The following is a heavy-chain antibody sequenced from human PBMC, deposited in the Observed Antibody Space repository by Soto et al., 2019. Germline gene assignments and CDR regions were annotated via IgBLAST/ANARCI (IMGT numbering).Heavy chain of an antibody. D-gene: IGHD2-2*01. CDR2: IYYSGST. J-gene: IGHJ6*03. CDR1: GGSISSYY. CDR3: ARSGIVVPAATLYYYYYMDV. Sequence: SETLSLTCTVSGGSISSYYWSWIRQPPGKGLEWIGYIYYSGSTNYNPSLKSRVTISVDTSKNQFSLKLSSVTAADTAVYYCARSGIVVPAATLYYYYYMDVWGKGTTVTVSS. V-gene: IGHV4-59*01.